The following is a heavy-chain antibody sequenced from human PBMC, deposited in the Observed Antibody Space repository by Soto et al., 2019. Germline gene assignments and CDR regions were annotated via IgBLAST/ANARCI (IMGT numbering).Heavy chain of an antibody. CDR2: IFHTGTT. Sequence: SETLSLTCTVSGGSIISIYHWAWIRQPPGRSLEWIASIFHTGTTYNNPSLKSRVTMSIDTSKNQFSLKLSSVTAADTAVYYCASDRLTKYGEGHLYYFDYWGQGALVTVSS. D-gene: IGHD3-3*01. CDR1: GGSIISIYH. V-gene: IGHV4-38-2*02. CDR3: ASDRLTKYGEGHLYYFDY. J-gene: IGHJ4*02.